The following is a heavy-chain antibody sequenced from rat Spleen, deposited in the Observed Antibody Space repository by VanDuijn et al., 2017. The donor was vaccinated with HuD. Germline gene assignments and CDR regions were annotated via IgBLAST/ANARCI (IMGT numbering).Heavy chain of an antibody. D-gene: IGHD1-4*01. CDR1: GFTFSSFA. Sequence: EVQLVESGGGFVQPGRPLKLSCAASGFTFSSFAMAWVRQSPQKGLEWVAMIIYDASSTYYRDSVKGRFTISRDNAKNTLYLQMVSLRSEDTATYYCATPTPGIPFTYWGQGTLVTVSS. V-gene: IGHV5-7*01. CDR3: ATPTPGIPFTY. J-gene: IGHJ3*01. CDR2: IIYDASST.